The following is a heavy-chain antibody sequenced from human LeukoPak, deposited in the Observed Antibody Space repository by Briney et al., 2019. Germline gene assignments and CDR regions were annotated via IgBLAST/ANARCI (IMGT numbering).Heavy chain of an antibody. Sequence: PGTSLRLSCAVSGFIIGNYGMHWVRQAPDKGLEWVAMISHDGGVKYYGDSVKGRLTISRDNSENTLYLQMNSLRVEDTAVYYCARDWGSSGWYNWFDPWGQGTLVTVSS. D-gene: IGHD6-19*01. CDR2: ISHDGGVK. CDR1: GFIIGNYG. J-gene: IGHJ5*02. V-gene: IGHV3-30*03. CDR3: ARDWGSSGWYNWFDP.